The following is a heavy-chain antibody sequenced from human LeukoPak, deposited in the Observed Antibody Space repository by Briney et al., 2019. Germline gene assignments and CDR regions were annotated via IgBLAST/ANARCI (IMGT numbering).Heavy chain of an antibody. CDR2: IKSKTHGGTA. J-gene: IGHJ4*02. CDR1: GFTFSHPW. V-gene: IGHV3-15*01. Sequence: VGSLRLSCAASGFTFSHPWMSWVRQAPGKGLEWDGRIKSKTHGGTADYAAPVKGRFTISRDDSKNTLYLQMNSLNSEDTAVYYCAMEDSGARAWGQGTLVTVSS. D-gene: IGHD4-17*01. CDR3: AMEDSGARA.